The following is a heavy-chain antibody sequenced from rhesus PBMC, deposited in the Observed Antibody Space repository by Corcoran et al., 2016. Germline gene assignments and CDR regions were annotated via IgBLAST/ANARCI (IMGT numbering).Heavy chain of an antibody. CDR2: ISGSGGST. CDR3: AGEEYNWNYGAFDF. CDR1: GGSISRNY. J-gene: IGHJ3*01. Sequence: QVQLQESGPGLVKPSETLSLTCAVAGGSISRNYWSWIRQPPGKGLEWIGRISGSGGSTDYNPSLKSRVTISTDASKNQFSLKLSSGTAADTAVYYCAGEEYNWNYGAFDFWGQGLRVTVSS. D-gene: IGHD1-26*01. V-gene: IGHV4-173*01.